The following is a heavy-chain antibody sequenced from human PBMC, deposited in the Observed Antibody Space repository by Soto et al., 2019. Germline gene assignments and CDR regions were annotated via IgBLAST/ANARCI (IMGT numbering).Heavy chain of an antibody. D-gene: IGHD3-22*01. CDR2: ISGSGGST. V-gene: IGHV3-23*01. J-gene: IGHJ4*02. Sequence: EVQLLESGGGLVQPGGSLRLSCGASGFNFRLYPMAWVRQAPGKGLEWVSSISGSGGSTFYADSVKGRFTISRANSKNTLYLQMDTLRAGDSAVYYCAKAHTFRFYYFTGGDYWGQGTLVTVSS. CDR3: AKAHTFRFYYFTGGDY. CDR1: GFNFRLYP.